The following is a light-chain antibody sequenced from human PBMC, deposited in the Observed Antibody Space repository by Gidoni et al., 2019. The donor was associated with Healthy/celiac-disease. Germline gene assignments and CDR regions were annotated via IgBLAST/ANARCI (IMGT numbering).Light chain of an antibody. J-gene: IGKJ3*01. CDR3: QQYGSSPPFT. CDR2: CAS. Sequence: EIVLTQSPGTLSLSPGERATLSCRASQSVSSSYLAWYQQKPGQAPRLRIYCASSRATGIPDRFSGSGSGTDFTLTISRLEPEDFAVYYCQQYGSSPPFTFGPGTKVDIK. V-gene: IGKV3-20*01. CDR1: QSVSSSY.